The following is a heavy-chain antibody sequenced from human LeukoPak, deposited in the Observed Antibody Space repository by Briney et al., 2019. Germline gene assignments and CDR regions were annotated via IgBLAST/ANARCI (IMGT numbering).Heavy chain of an antibody. Sequence: GGSLRLSCVTSGFTFGDFVMHWVRQAPGKGLECVSTISWTGDKVAYAGSVKGRFTVSRDNAKNSLFLQMNSLRTDDTALYYCIKDAPNGSIDYWGQGTLVTVSS. CDR2: ISWTGDKV. V-gene: IGHV3-9*01. J-gene: IGHJ4*02. D-gene: IGHD2-8*01. CDR1: GFTFGDFV. CDR3: IKDAPNGSIDY.